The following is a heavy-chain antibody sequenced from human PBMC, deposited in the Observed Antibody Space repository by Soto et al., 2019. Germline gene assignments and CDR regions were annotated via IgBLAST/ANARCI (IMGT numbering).Heavy chain of an antibody. Sequence: PGGSLRLSCAASGFTFSSYAMSWVRQAPGKGLEWVSGISVSGGTTYYADSVKGRFTISRDNSYNTLSLQMNSLKASDTAMYYCARHHFAHLRAFDIWGQGTRVTVSS. D-gene: IGHD2-21*01. J-gene: IGHJ3*02. CDR2: ISVSGGTT. V-gene: IGHV3-23*01. CDR1: GFTFSSYA. CDR3: ARHHFAHLRAFDI.